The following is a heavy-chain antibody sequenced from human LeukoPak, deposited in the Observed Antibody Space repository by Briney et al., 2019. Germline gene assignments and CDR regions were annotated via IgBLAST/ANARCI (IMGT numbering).Heavy chain of an antibody. V-gene: IGHV3-49*04. CDR1: GFTFGDYA. D-gene: IGHD3-10*01. CDR2: IRSKAYGGTT. J-gene: IGHJ4*02. CDR3: SRDGGSGSYGLFDY. Sequence: PGGSLRLSCTTSGFTFGDYAMSWVRQAPGKGLEWVGFIRSKAYGGTTEYAASVKGRFTISRDDSKSIAYLQMNSRKTEDTAVYYCSRDGGSGSYGLFDYWGQGTLVTVSS.